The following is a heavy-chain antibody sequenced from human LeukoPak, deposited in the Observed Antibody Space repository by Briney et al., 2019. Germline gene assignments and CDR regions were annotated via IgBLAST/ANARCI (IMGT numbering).Heavy chain of an antibody. J-gene: IGHJ4*01. CDR1: GYTFTGYS. V-gene: IGHV1-2*02. CDR3: ARESRTTGSTSTD. Sequence: ASVKVSCKASGYTFTGYSMHWVRQAPGQGLEWMGGINPNSGGTTYAQKFQGRVTMTSDTSINTAYMELSSLRSDDTAVYYCARESRTTGSTSTDWGHGALVTVSS. D-gene: IGHD1-1*01. CDR2: INPNSGGT.